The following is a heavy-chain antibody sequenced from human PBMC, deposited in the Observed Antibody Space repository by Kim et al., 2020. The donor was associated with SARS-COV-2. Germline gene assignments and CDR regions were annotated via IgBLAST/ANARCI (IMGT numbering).Heavy chain of an antibody. Sequence: ASVKVSCESSGYTFTGYYMHWVRQAPGQGLEWMGRIYPNSGVTNYAQKFQGRVTMTSDSSVSTAYMELSSLKSDDTALYYCARERGDSTSPRLFDYWGQGTLVTVSS. J-gene: IGHJ4*02. V-gene: IGHV1-2*06. CDR2: IYPNSGVT. CDR1: GYTFTGYY. CDR3: ARERGDSTSPRLFDY. D-gene: IGHD5-12*01.